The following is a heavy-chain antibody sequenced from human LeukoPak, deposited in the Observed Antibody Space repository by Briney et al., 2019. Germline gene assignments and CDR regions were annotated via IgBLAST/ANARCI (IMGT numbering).Heavy chain of an antibody. CDR3: ARHRRIAVAGTGCWFDP. V-gene: IGHV5-51*01. D-gene: IGHD6-19*01. J-gene: IGHJ5*02. CDR2: IYPGDSDT. CDR1: GYSFTSYW. Sequence: GESLKISCKGSGYSFTSYWIGWVRQMPGKGLEWMGIIYPGDSDTRYSPSFQGQVTISADKSISTAYLQWSSLKASDTAMYYCARHRRIAVAGTGCWFDPWGQGTLVTVSS.